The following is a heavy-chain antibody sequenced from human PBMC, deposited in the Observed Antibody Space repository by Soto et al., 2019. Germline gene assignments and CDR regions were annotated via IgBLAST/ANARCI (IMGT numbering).Heavy chain of an antibody. CDR3: ARHEGIGIFGVVTPLYYYGMDV. Sequence: SETLSLTCTVSGGSISSSSYYWGWIRQPPGKGLEWIGSIYYSGSTYYNPSLKSRVTISVDTSKNQFSLKLSSVTAADTAVYYCARHEGIGIFGVVTPLYYYGMDVWGQGTTVTVSS. J-gene: IGHJ6*02. V-gene: IGHV4-39*01. CDR2: IYYSGST. CDR1: GGSISSSSYY. D-gene: IGHD3-3*01.